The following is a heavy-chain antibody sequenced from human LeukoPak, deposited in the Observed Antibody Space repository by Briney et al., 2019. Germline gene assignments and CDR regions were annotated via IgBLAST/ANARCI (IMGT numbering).Heavy chain of an antibody. CDR3: ARDASVSSSWNWFDP. D-gene: IGHD6-13*01. CDR1: GYTFTSYY. J-gene: IGHJ5*02. Sequence: ASVKVSCKASGYTFTSYYMHWVRQAPGQGLEWMGIINPSGGSTSYAQKFQGRVTMTRDTSTSTVYMGLSSLRSEDTAVYYCARDASVSSSWNWFDPWGQGTLVTVSS. CDR2: INPSGGST. V-gene: IGHV1-46*01.